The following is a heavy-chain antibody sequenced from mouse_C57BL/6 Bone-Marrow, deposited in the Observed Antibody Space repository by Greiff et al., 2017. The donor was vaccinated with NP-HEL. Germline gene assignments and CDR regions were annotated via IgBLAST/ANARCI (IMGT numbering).Heavy chain of an antibody. J-gene: IGHJ1*03. CDR2: ISNLAYSI. Sequence: EVKLQESGGGLVQPGGSLKLSCAASGFTFSDYGMAWVRQAPRKGPEWVAFISNLAYSIYYADTVTGRFTISRANAKNTLYLEMSSLRSEDTAMYYCARRVIYYYGRDLYFDVWGTGTTVTVSS. CDR1: GFTFSDYG. D-gene: IGHD1-1*01. CDR3: ARRVIYYYGRDLYFDV. V-gene: IGHV5-15*01.